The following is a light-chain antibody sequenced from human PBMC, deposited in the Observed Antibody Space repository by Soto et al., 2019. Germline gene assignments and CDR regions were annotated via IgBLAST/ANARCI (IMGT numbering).Light chain of an antibody. CDR1: SSDIGAYNY. J-gene: IGLJ1*01. CDR3: SSYTSATTYV. CDR2: DVS. V-gene: IGLV2-14*03. Sequence: QSALTQPASVSGSPGQSITISCTGTSSDIGAYNYDSWYQQHHPGEAPKLIIYDVSHRPPGVSNRFSGSKSGNTASLTISGLQTEDEADYYCSSYTSATTYVFGTGTKATVL.